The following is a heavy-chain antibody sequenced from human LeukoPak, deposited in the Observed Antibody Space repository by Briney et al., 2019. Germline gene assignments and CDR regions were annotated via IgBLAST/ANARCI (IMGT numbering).Heavy chain of an antibody. D-gene: IGHD6-13*01. Sequence: NPSETLSLTCLVSGDSMSIYYWSWLRQPPGKGLEWIGNMFSRGSPDYNPSLKSRVTISVDTSKNQFSLKLSSVTAADTAVYYCARGCSAGTPHNWFDPWGQGTLVTVSS. CDR2: MFSRGSP. V-gene: IGHV4-59*01. CDR1: GDSMSIYY. J-gene: IGHJ5*02. CDR3: ARGCSAGTPHNWFDP.